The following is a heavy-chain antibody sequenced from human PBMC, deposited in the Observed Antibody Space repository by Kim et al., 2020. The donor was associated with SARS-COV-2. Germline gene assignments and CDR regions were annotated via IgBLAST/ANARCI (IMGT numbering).Heavy chain of an antibody. D-gene: IGHD3-3*01. Sequence: GGSLRFSCAASGFTFSDYYMSWIRQAPGKGLEWVSYISSSSSYTNYADSVKGRFTISRDNAKNSLYLQMNSLRAEDTAVYYCARVKPNHSVTIFGVVNPYFDYWGQGTLVTVSS. CDR1: GFTFSDYY. CDR3: ARVKPNHSVTIFGVVNPYFDY. V-gene: IGHV3-11*06. CDR2: ISSSSSYT. J-gene: IGHJ4*02.